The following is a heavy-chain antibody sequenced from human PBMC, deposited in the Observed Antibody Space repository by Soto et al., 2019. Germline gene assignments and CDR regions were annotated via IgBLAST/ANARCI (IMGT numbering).Heavy chain of an antibody. CDR3: ARGRGRNYYYEMDV. V-gene: IGHV5-10-1*01. D-gene: IGHD1-26*01. CDR1: GYSFSSYW. J-gene: IGHJ6*04. CDR2: IDPSDSHA. Sequence: GESVKVSCKGLGYSFSSYWISWARQMPGKALEWMGKIDPSDSHANYSPSFQGHVTISADKSISTAYLQWSSLKASDTAMYYCARGRGRNYYYEMDVWDKRSTVTVSS.